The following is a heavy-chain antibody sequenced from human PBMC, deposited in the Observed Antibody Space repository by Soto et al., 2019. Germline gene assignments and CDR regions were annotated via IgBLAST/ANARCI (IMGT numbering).Heavy chain of an antibody. Sequence: PSETLSLTCTVSGGSIGSYYWTWIRQPPGKGLEWIGYIYSIGRTNYNPSLKSRVTMSIDTSKNQFSLRLNSVTAADTAVYYCAREIVGATGWFDPWGQGTLVSVSS. J-gene: IGHJ5*02. CDR1: GGSIGSYY. D-gene: IGHD1-26*01. CDR3: AREIVGATGWFDP. V-gene: IGHV4-59*01. CDR2: IYSIGRT.